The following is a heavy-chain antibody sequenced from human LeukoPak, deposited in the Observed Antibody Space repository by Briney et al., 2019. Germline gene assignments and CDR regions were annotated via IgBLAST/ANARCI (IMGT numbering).Heavy chain of an antibody. CDR1: GGSISSYY. J-gene: IGHJ5*02. CDR2: MYTSGSA. Sequence: PSETLSLTCTVSGGSISSYYWSWIRQPAGKGLEWIGRMYTSGSANYSPSLKSRVTMSVDTSKKQISLKLSSVTAADTAVYYCARDKEEGYANFDPWGQGILVTVSS. CDR3: ARDKEEGYANFDP. D-gene: IGHD5-12*01. V-gene: IGHV4-4*07.